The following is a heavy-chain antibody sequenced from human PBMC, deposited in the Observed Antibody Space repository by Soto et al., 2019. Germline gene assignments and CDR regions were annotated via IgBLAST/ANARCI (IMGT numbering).Heavy chain of an antibody. CDR3: ARAQAGYYDSSGYFDY. CDR1: GFTFSSYG. D-gene: IGHD3-22*01. J-gene: IGHJ4*01. CDR2: IWYDGSNK. Sequence: GGSLRLSCAASGFTFSSYGMHWVRQAPGKGLEWVAVIWYDGSNKYYADSVKGRFTISRDNSKNTLYLQMNSLRAEDTAVYYRARAQAGYYDSSGYFDYWGHGTLVTVSS. V-gene: IGHV3-33*01.